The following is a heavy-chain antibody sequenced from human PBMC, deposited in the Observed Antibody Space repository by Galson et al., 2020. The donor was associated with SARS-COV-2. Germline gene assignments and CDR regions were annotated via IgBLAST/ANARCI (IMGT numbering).Heavy chain of an antibody. CDR2: IYSGDST. J-gene: IGHJ6*02. Sequence: GGSLRLSCAASGFTVSSNYMSWVRQAPEKALEWDSVIYSGDSTYYADSVKGRFTISRDNSKNTLYLQMNSLRAEDTAVYYCARENYGGNSFDRREYYYFGMDGEGQEIYTTVSS. V-gene: IGHV3-53*01. CDR1: GFTVSSNY. CDR3: ARENYGGNSFDRREYYYFGMDG. D-gene: IGHD4-17*01.